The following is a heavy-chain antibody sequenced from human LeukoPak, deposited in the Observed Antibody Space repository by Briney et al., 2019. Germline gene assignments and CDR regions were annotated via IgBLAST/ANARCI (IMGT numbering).Heavy chain of an antibody. J-gene: IGHJ6*02. CDR3: AKDLPRITIFGVAPGAGMDV. CDR1: GFTFSSYG. Sequence: GGSLRLSCAASGFTFSSYGMHWVRQAPGKGPEWVAVISYDGSNKYYADSVKGRFTISRDNSKNTLYLQMNSLRAEDTAVYYCAKDLPRITIFGVAPGAGMDVWGQGTTVTVSS. V-gene: IGHV3-30*18. D-gene: IGHD3-3*01. CDR2: ISYDGSNK.